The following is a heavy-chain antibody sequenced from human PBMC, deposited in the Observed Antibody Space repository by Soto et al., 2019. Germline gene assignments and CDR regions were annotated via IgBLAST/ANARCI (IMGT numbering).Heavy chain of an antibody. CDR1: GFTFSSYE. V-gene: IGHV3-48*03. J-gene: IGHJ6*02. CDR3: ARDPAIYSGKFDYGLDV. D-gene: IGHD4-4*01. Sequence: GGSLRLSCAVSGFTFSSYEMNWVRQAPGKGLEWVSYIGTSGKTIYYADSVRGRFTISRDNAKNSLYLQMNSLRAEDAAVYFCARDPAIYSGKFDYGLDVWGRGTTVTVSS. CDR2: IGTSGKTI.